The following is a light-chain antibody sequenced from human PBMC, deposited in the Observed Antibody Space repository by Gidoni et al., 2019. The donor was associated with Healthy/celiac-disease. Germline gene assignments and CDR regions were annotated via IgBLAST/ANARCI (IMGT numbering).Light chain of an antibody. CDR1: QSVSNN. Sequence: EIVMTQSPATLSVSPGERATLSGRASQSVSNNLAWYKQKPGQAPRLLIYGASTRATGSPARFSGSGSGTEFTLTISSLQSEDFAVYYCQQYNNWPPNSFGQGTKLEIK. J-gene: IGKJ2*03. V-gene: IGKV3-15*01. CDR2: GAS. CDR3: QQYNNWPPNS.